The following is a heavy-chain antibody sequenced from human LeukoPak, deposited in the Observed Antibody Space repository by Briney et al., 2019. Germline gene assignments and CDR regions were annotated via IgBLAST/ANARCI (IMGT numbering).Heavy chain of an antibody. Sequence: SVKVSCKASGGTFSSYAISWVRQAPGLGLEWMGRIIPILGIANYAQKFQGRVTITADKSTSTAYMELSSLRSEDTAVYYCAVIHGGNQDAFDIWGQGTMVTVSS. CDR3: AVIHGGNQDAFDI. J-gene: IGHJ3*02. V-gene: IGHV1-69*04. CDR2: IIPILGIA. CDR1: GGTFSSYA. D-gene: IGHD4-23*01.